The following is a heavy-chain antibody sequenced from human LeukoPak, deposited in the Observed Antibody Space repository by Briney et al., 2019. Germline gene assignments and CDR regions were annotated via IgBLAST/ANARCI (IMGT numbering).Heavy chain of an antibody. V-gene: IGHV1-69*06. Sequence: GASVKVSCKASGGTFSSYAISWVRQAPGQGLEWMGGIIPIFGTANYAQKFQGRVTITADKSTSTAYMELSSLRSEDTAVYYCARSPGSVVTLSDYWGQGTLVTVSS. CDR2: IIPIFGTA. J-gene: IGHJ4*02. CDR3: ARSPGSVVTLSDY. D-gene: IGHD4-23*01. CDR1: GGTFSSYA.